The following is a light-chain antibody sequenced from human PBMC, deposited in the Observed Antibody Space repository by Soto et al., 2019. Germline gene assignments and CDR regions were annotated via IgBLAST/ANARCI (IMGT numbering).Light chain of an antibody. CDR3: QQSYTTPPA. V-gene: IGKV1-39*01. CDR2: TTS. Sequence: DIQMTQSPSSLSASVGDRVTITCRASQSVSIYLNWYQQKPGKAPKLLIYTTSSLQSEVPSRFSGSGSGTDFTLTISSLQPEDFATDYCQQSYTTPPAFGQGTKVEVK. J-gene: IGKJ1*01. CDR1: QSVSIY.